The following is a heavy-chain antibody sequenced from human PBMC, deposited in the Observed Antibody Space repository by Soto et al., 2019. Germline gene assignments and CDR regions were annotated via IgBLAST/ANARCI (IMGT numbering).Heavy chain of an antibody. D-gene: IGHD6-19*01. CDR2: ISAYNGNT. Sequence: ASVKVSCKASGYTFTSYGISWVRQAPGQGLEWMGWISAYNGNTNYAQKLQGRVTMTTDTSTSTAYMELRSLRSDDTAVYYCARLGYSSGWTVYYYYYGMDVWGQGTTVTV. J-gene: IGHJ6*02. V-gene: IGHV1-18*01. CDR1: GYTFTSYG. CDR3: ARLGYSSGWTVYYYYYGMDV.